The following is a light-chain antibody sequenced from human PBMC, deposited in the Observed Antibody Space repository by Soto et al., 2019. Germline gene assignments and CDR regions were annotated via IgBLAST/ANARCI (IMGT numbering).Light chain of an antibody. CDR2: GAS. CDR1: QTVGSN. CDR3: QHYNSHSEA. V-gene: IGKV3D-15*01. J-gene: IGKJ1*01. Sequence: EIVLTQSPDTLSVSPGERATLSYRASQTVGSNLAWYQQKPGQAPRLLIYGASSRATGIPDSFSGSGSGTEFTLTISSLQPDDFATYYCQHYNSHSEAFGQGTKVDIK.